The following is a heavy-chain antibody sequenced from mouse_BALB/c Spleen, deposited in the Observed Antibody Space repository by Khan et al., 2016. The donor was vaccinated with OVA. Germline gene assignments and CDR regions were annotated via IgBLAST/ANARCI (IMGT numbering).Heavy chain of an antibody. V-gene: IGHV14-3*02. CDR1: GFNIKDTY. J-gene: IGHJ3*01. Sequence: VQLQQSGAELVKPGASVKLSCTASGFNIKDTYMHWVKQRPEQGLDWIGRIDPANGNTKYDPKFQGKATITADTSSNTAYLPLSSLTSEDTAVYYCARDYWDVFAYWGQGTLVTVSA. CDR2: IDPANGNT. CDR3: ARDYWDVFAY. D-gene: IGHD4-1*01.